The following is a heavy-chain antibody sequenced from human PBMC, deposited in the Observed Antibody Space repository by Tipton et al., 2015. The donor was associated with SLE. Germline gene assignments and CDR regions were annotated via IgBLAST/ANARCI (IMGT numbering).Heavy chain of an antibody. Sequence: TLSLTCTVSGGSISSGSYYWGWIRQPPGKGLEWIGSIYYSGSTYYNPSLKSRVTISADTSKNQFSLKLSSVTAADTAVYYCARVVDIVVVVAGTDYFDYWGQGTLVTVSS. D-gene: IGHD2-15*01. CDR2: IYYSGST. V-gene: IGHV4-39*07. CDR3: ARVVDIVVVVAGTDYFDY. J-gene: IGHJ4*02. CDR1: GGSISSGSYY.